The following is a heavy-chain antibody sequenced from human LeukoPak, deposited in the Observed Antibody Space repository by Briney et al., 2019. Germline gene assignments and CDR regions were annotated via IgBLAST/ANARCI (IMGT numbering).Heavy chain of an antibody. CDR1: GGTFSSYA. V-gene: IGHV1-69*04. CDR2: IIPILGIA. J-gene: IGHJ5*02. CDR3: ARDLRGYSGSYYWFDP. D-gene: IGHD1-26*01. Sequence: SVKVSCKASGGTFSSYAISWVRQAPGQGLEWMGRIIPILGIADYAQKFQGRVTITADKSTSTAYMELSSLRSEDTAVYYCARDLRGYSGSYYWFDPWGQGTLVTVSS.